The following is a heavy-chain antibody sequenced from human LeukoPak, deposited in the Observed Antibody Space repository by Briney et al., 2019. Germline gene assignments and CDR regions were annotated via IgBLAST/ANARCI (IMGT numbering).Heavy chain of an antibody. CDR3: TRGRLSAPGLRWDF. V-gene: IGHV3-49*04. J-gene: IGHJ4*02. Sequence: GGCLRLSRAASGFTFAVYAVSWVRQAPGKGLEGVGFIRAKTYGGTTEYAASVKGRFSRSRDDSNNIAYLQMNSLESEDTALYYCTRGRLSAPGLRWDFWGQGNLVTASS. CDR2: IRAKTYGGTT. CDR1: GFTFAVYA. D-gene: IGHD6-13*01.